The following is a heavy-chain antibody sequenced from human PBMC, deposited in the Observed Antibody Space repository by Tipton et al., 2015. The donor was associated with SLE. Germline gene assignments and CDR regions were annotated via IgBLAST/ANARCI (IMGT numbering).Heavy chain of an antibody. CDR1: GYTFTSFD. J-gene: IGHJ4*02. CDR3: ASAPPQLGFDY. Sequence: QSGAEVKKPGASVKVSCKASGYTFTSFDINWVRQATGQGLEWMGWMNPNSGNTAYAQKFQGRVTMTRDTSISTAYMELSSLRSEYAAVYYFASAPPQLGFDYWGQGTLVTVSS. D-gene: IGHD5-24*01. V-gene: IGHV1-8*01. CDR2: MNPNSGNT.